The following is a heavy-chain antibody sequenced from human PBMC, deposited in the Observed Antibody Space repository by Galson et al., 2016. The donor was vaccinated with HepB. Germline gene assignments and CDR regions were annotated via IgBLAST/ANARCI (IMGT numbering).Heavy chain of an antibody. Sequence: LSLTCAVSGGSITSTNWWSWVRQPPGKGLEWIGETNYNPSLRSRLTLSVDTSKSQFSLNLNSVTAADTAVYYCARDSAENYGGDAYSWVDYFDSWGQGTLVTVSS. CDR3: ARDSAENYGGDAYSWVDYFDS. CDR2: T. D-gene: IGHD4/OR15-4a*01. CDR1: GGSITSTNW. J-gene: IGHJ4*02. V-gene: IGHV4-4*02.